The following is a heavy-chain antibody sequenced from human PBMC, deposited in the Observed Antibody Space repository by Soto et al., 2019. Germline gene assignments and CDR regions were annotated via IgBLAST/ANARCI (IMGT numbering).Heavy chain of an antibody. J-gene: IGHJ6*02. CDR2: IIPLHNTS. CDR3: AIWSNWNPLYYRGMDV. V-gene: IGHV1-69*06. CDR1: GGAFTNYS. Sequence: QVQLLQSGAEVKKPASSVKVSCKVSGGAFTNYSLNWVRHAPGQGLEWLGGIIPLHNTSNYSLKLLGRGSVTADISSNTVYMHLSGLTSDDTATYYCAIWSNWNPLYYRGMDVWGQGTTVTVSS. D-gene: IGHD1-20*01.